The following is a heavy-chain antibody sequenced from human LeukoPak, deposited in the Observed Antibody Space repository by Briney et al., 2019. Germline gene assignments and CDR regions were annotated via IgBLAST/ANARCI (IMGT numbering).Heavy chain of an antibody. CDR1: GFTFSSYV. Sequence: GGSLRLSCAASGFTFSSYVMSWVRQAPGKGLEWVSSISNSGGSTYYADSVKGRFTISRDNSKNTLYLQMNSLRAEDTAVYYCAKGGFYGDYGEDYWGQGTLVTVSS. V-gene: IGHV3-23*01. CDR2: ISNSGGST. D-gene: IGHD4-17*01. J-gene: IGHJ4*02. CDR3: AKGGFYGDYGEDY.